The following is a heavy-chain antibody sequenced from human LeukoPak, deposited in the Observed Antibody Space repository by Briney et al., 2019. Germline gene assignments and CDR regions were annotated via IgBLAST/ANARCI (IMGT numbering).Heavy chain of an antibody. V-gene: IGHV3-9*01. CDR1: GFTFDDYA. J-gene: IGHJ4*02. D-gene: IGHD3-22*01. Sequence: HPGGSLRLSCAASGFTFDDYAMHWVRQAPGKGLEWVSGISWNSGSIGYADSVKGRFTISRDNAKNSLYLQMNSLRAEDTALYYCAKDAPINYYDSSGYPDYWGQGTLVTVSS. CDR2: ISWNSGSI. CDR3: AKDAPINYYDSSGYPDY.